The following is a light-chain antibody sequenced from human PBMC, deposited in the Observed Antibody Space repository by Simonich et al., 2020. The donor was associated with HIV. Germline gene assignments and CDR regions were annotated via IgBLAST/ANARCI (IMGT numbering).Light chain of an antibody. CDR2: AAS. Sequence: DIQMTQSPSSLSASVGDRVTITCRARQSITNYLNWFQQKPGKAPRILIYAASSLQSGVPSRFSGSGSGTDYTLTISSLQPEDFATYYCQQYYSTPTFGPGTKVDIK. CDR1: QSITNY. V-gene: IGKV1-39*01. J-gene: IGKJ3*01. CDR3: QQYYSTPT.